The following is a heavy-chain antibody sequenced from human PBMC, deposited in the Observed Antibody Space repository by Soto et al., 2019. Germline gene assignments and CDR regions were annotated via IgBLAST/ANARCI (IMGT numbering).Heavy chain of an antibody. CDR1: GYTLTSHH. J-gene: IGHJ3*02. Sequence: QVHLVQSGAEVKKPGASMKVSCTASGYTLTSHHVHWVRQAPGRRLEWMGSINPANGVAQYTAGCQGRVIMTRATSTSTVYMELRGLTYEDTAIFYCARGGGVGLDGSAAFDIWGQGTMVTVSS. V-gene: IGHV1-46*01. CDR2: INPANGVA. D-gene: IGHD1-1*01. CDR3: ARGGGVGLDGSAAFDI.